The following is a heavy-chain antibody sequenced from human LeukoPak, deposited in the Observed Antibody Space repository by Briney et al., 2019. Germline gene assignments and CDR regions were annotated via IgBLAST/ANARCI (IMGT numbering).Heavy chain of an antibody. Sequence: GGSLRLSCAASGFTFSSYAMSWVRQAPGKGLEWVSAISGSGGSTYYADSVKGRFTISRDNSKNTLYLQMNSLRAEDTAVYYCAKDSEGYSSSWLTGNFDYWGQGTLVTVSS. J-gene: IGHJ4*02. D-gene: IGHD6-13*01. V-gene: IGHV3-23*01. CDR1: GFTFSSYA. CDR3: AKDSEGYSSSWLTGNFDY. CDR2: ISGSGGST.